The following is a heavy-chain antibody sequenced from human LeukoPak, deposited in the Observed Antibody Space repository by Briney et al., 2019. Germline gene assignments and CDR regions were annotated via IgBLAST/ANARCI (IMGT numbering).Heavy chain of an antibody. V-gene: IGHV3-7*01. CDR2: IKQDGVDK. CDR1: GFTFSGYW. CDR3: AADLEFNYIDP. J-gene: IGHJ5*02. Sequence: GGSLRLSCAASGFTFSGYWMTWVRQAPGKGLEWVATIKQDGVDKYYVDSMKGRFLISRDNAKNTLYLQMDSLRAEDTAVYYCAADLEFNYIDPWGQGTLVTVSS. D-gene: IGHD5-24*01.